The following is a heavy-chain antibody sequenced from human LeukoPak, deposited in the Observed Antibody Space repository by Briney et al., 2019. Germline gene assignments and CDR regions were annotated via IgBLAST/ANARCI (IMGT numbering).Heavy chain of an antibody. CDR2: LIPILGIA. D-gene: IGHD6-13*01. CDR3: PRDKTTGYSTSWSSSPGY. J-gene: IGHJ4*02. Sequence: SVKVSCKASGGTFSSYAISWVRQAPGQGLEWMGRLIPILGIANYAQKFQGRVTITADKSTSTAYMELSSLRSEDTAVYYCPRDKTTGYSTSWSSSPGYWGQGTLVTVSS. V-gene: IGHV1-69*04. CDR1: GGTFSSYA.